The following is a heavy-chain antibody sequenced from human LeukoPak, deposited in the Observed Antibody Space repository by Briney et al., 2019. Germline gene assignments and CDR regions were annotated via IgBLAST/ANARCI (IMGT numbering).Heavy chain of an antibody. V-gene: IGHV4-59*01. CDR3: ARAPERWYSYGSYTYYYMDV. D-gene: IGHD5-18*01. CDR2: ISYSGST. Sequence: PSETLSLTCTVSGGSISSYYWNWIRQPPGKGLEWIGSISYSGSTKYNPSLESRVTISVDTSKNQISLKLSSVTAADTTVYYCARAPERWYSYGSYTYYYMDVWGKGTTVTVSS. J-gene: IGHJ6*03. CDR1: GGSISSYY.